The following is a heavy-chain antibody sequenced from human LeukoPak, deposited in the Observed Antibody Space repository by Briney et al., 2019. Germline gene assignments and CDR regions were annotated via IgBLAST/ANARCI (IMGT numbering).Heavy chain of an antibody. Sequence: PSETLSLTCTVSGGSITSSSYYWGWIRQPPGKGLQWIGSIYYSGSTYYNPSLKSRVTISVDTSKIQFSLKLSSVTAVDTAVYYCARAHNYYDSSGPRGGYFDYWGQGTLVTVSS. D-gene: IGHD3-22*01. CDR2: IYYSGST. V-gene: IGHV4-39*01. CDR3: ARAHNYYDSSGPRGGYFDY. J-gene: IGHJ4*02. CDR1: GGSITSSSYY.